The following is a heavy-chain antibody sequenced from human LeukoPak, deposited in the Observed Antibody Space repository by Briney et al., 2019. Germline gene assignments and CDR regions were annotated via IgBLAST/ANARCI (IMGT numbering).Heavy chain of an antibody. CDR3: ARETRIEWLRFLDS. CDR2: INPNSGGT. Sequence: ASVKVSCKASGYTFIGYYMHWVRQAPGQGLEWMGWINPNSGGTNYAQKFQGRVTMTRDTSISTAYMELSRLRSDDTAVYYCARETRIEWLRFLDSWGQGSLVTVSS. J-gene: IGHJ4*02. CDR1: GYTFIGYY. D-gene: IGHD5-12*01. V-gene: IGHV1-2*02.